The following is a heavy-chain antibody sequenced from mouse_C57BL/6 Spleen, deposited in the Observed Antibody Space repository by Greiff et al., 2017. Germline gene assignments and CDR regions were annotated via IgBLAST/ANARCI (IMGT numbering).Heavy chain of an antibody. CDR3: AREVTTVVAHGLDV. J-gene: IGHJ1*03. V-gene: IGHV1-64*01. Sequence: VQLQQPGAELVKPGASVKLSCKASGYTFTSYWMHWVKQRPGQGLEWIGMIHPNSGSTNYNEKFKSKATLTVDKSSSTAYMQRSSLTSEDSAVYYCAREVTTVVAHGLDVWGTGTTVTVSS. CDR1: GYTFTSYW. D-gene: IGHD1-1*01. CDR2: IHPNSGST.